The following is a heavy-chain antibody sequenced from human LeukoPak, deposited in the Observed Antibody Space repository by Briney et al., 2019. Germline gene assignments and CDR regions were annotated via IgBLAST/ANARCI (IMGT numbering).Heavy chain of an antibody. D-gene: IGHD1-26*01. V-gene: IGHV3-23*01. Sequence: GGSLRLSCVASGFTFSSYAMTWVRQAPGKGLEWVSAISGRGSNTYYADSVRGRFTISRDNSKNTIYLQMNSLRAEDTALYYCAKSGSYRWYFDLWGRGTLVTVSS. J-gene: IGHJ2*01. CDR3: AKSGSYRWYFDL. CDR2: ISGRGSNT. CDR1: GFTFSSYA.